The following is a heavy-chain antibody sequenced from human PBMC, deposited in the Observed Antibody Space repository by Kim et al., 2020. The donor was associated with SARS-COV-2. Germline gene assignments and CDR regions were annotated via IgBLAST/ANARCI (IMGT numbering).Heavy chain of an antibody. CDR3: ARGSLRAARIYYYYYGMDV. CDR2: MNPNSGNT. Sequence: ASVKVSCKASGYTFTSYDINWVRQATGQGLEWMGWMNPNSGNTGYAQKFQGRVTMTRNTSISTAYMELSSLRSEDTAVYYCARGSLRAARIYYYYYGMDVWGQGTTVTVSS. CDR1: GYTFTSYD. J-gene: IGHJ6*02. D-gene: IGHD2-15*01. V-gene: IGHV1-8*01.